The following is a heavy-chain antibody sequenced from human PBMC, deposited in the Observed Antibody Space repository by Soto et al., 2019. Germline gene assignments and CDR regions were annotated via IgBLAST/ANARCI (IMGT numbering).Heavy chain of an antibody. V-gene: IGHV3-9*01. J-gene: IGHJ4*02. D-gene: IGHD4-17*01. CDR1: GFTVDDYA. CDR3: AKDMKWGGMTTIHYFDS. Sequence: GGSLRLSCAASGFTVDDYAMHWVRQAPGKGLEWVSGISWNSETIDYADSVKGRFTISRDNAKSSLFLQMNSLRPDDTALYYCAKDMKWGGMTTIHYFDSGGQGTLVTVSS. CDR2: ISWNSETI.